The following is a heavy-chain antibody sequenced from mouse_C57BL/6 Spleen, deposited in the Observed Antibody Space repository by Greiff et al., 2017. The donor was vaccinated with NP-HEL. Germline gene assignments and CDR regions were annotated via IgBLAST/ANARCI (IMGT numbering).Heavy chain of an antibody. J-gene: IGHJ3*01. CDR1: GYTFTEYT. CDR2: FYPGSGSI. CDR3: ARHEGVIYDYDVPWFAY. D-gene: IGHD2-4*01. Sequence: VQLQQSGAELVKPGASVKLSCKASGYTFTEYTIHWVKQRSGQGLEWIGWFYPGSGSIKYNEKFKDKATLTADKSSSTVYMELSRLTSEDSAVXFCARHEGVIYDYDVPWFAYWGQGTLVTVSA. V-gene: IGHV1-62-2*01.